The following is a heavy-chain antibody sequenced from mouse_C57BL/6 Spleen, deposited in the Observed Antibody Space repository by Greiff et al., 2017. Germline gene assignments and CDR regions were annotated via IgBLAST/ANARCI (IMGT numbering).Heavy chain of an antibody. CDR3: TKWGRNYGFAY. CDR2: ILPGSGST. Sequence: VQLQQSGAELMKPGASVKLSCKATGYTFTGYWIEWVKQRPGHGLEWIGEILPGSGSTNYNEKFKDKATFTEDTSSNTAYMQLSSLTTEDSAIYCCTKWGRNYGFAYWGQGTLVTVSA. V-gene: IGHV1-9*01. J-gene: IGHJ3*01. CDR1: GYTFTGYW. D-gene: IGHD2-1*01.